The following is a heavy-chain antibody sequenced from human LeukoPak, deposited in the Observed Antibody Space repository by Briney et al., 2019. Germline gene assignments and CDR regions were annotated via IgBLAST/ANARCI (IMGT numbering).Heavy chain of an antibody. V-gene: IGHV3-30*18. Sequence: GRSLRLSCAASGFXFSSYGMHWVRQAPGKGLEWVAIISYDGSNKYYADSVQGRFTISRDNSKNTLYLQMNSLRAEDTAVYYCAKHYDTHAFDIWGQGTLVTVSS. D-gene: IGHD3-22*01. CDR2: ISYDGSNK. CDR3: AKHYDTHAFDI. J-gene: IGHJ3*02. CDR1: GFXFSSYG.